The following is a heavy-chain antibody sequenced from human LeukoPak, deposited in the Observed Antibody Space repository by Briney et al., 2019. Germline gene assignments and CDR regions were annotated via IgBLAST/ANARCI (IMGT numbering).Heavy chain of an antibody. V-gene: IGHV4-30-2*01. J-gene: IGHJ5*02. CDR2: IYHSGST. Sequence: SETLSLTCAVSGGSISSGGYSWSWIRQPPGKGLGWIGYIYHSGSTYYNPSLKSRVTISVDRSKNQFSLKLSSVTAADTAVYYCARNYGDYVSWFDPWGQGTLVTVSS. CDR3: ARNYGDYVSWFDP. D-gene: IGHD4-17*01. CDR1: GGSISSGGYS.